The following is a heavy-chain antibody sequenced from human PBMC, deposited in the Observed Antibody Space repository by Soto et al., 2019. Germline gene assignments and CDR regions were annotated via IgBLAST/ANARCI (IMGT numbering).Heavy chain of an antibody. Sequence: QVQLVQSGAEVKKPGSSVKVSCKASGGTFSSYAISWVRQAPGQGLEWMGGIIPIFGTANYTQKFQGRVTITADEYTTTAYVGLSRLRYEDTAVYYCAREGGYWNCPFDYWCKGTLVTVSA. CDR1: GGTFSSYA. D-gene: IGHD1-7*01. J-gene: IGHJ4*02. CDR2: IIPIFGTA. CDR3: AREGGYWNCPFDY. V-gene: IGHV1-69*01.